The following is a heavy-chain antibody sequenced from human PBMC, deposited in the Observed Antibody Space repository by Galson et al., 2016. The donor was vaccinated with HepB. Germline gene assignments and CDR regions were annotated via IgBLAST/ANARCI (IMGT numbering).Heavy chain of an antibody. Sequence: ETLCLTCTVSGGSISTYYWSWIRQPPGKGLEWIGYIYYSGSTNYNPSLKSRVTISIDTSKNQFSLKLSSVTAADTAVYYCARYTWIHLWPTAYFDYWGQGTLVTVSS. J-gene: IGHJ4*02. CDR1: GGSISTYY. V-gene: IGHV4-59*01. CDR3: ARYTWIHLWPTAYFDY. D-gene: IGHD5-18*01. CDR2: IYYSGST.